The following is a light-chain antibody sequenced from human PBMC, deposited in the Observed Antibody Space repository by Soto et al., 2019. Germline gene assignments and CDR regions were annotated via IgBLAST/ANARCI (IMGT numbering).Light chain of an antibody. CDR3: SSYTSSSTLDV. Sequence: QSALTQPASVSGSPGQSITISCTGTSRDIGNYNYVSWYQHHPGKAPKLMIYEVTSRPSGVSDRFSGSKSGMTASLTISGLQPEDEADYFCSSYTSSSTLDVFGTGTKVTVL. CDR2: EVT. V-gene: IGLV2-14*01. CDR1: SRDIGNYNY. J-gene: IGLJ1*01.